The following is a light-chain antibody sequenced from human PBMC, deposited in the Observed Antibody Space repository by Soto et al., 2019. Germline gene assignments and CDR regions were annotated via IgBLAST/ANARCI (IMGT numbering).Light chain of an antibody. CDR3: QQYGSSPYT. CDR2: GAS. V-gene: IGKV3-20*01. J-gene: IGKJ2*01. CDR1: QSVSSSY. Sequence: EMVLTQSPGTLSLSPGERATLSCRASQSVSSSYLAWYQQKPGQAPRLLIYGASSRATGSPDRFSGSGSGTDFTITISRLEPEDFAVYYWQQYGSSPYTFGQGTKLQIK.